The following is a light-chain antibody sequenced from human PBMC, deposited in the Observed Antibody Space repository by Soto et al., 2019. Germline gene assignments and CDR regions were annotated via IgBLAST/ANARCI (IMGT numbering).Light chain of an antibody. J-gene: IGKJ1*01. CDR1: QILLHSNGYHY. CDR3: MLALHTPWT. V-gene: IGKV2-28*01. CDR2: LGS. Sequence: DIVMTQSPLSLPVTPGEPASISCRSSQILLHSNGYHYLDWYLQKPGLSPQLLIYLGSARASGVPDRFSCSVSSLDLTMKISRVEAVDVGVYSCMLALHTPWTFGQGTKVELK.